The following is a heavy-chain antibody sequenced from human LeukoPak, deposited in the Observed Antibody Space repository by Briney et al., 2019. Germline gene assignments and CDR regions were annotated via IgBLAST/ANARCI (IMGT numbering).Heavy chain of an antibody. CDR3: ARDSSSWGFDY. CDR2: IYYSGST. V-gene: IGHV4-34*01. Sequence: SETLSLTCAVYGGSFSGYYWSWIRQPPGKGLEWIGSIYYSGSTYYNPSLKSRVTISVDTSKNQFSLKLSSVTAADTAVYYCARDSSSWGFDYWGQGTLVTVSS. J-gene: IGHJ4*02. D-gene: IGHD6-13*01. CDR1: GGSFSGYY.